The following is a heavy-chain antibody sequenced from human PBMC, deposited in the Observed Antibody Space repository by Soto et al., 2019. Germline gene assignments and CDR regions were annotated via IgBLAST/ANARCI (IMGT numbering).Heavy chain of an antibody. V-gene: IGHV1-46*01. CDR1: GYTFTSYY. Sequence: ASVKVSCKASGYTFTSYYMHWVRQAPGQGLEWMGIINPSGGSTSYAQKFQGRVTMTRDTSTSTVYMELSSLRSEDAAVYYCARAYYDILTGPEAKPDYYYYGMDVWGQGTTVTVPS. D-gene: IGHD3-9*01. J-gene: IGHJ6*02. CDR3: ARAYYDILTGPEAKPDYYYYGMDV. CDR2: INPSGGST.